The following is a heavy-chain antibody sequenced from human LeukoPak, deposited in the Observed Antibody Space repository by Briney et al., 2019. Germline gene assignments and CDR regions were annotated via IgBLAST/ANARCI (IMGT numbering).Heavy chain of an antibody. CDR1: GGSISSSSYY. Sequence: PSETLSLTCTVSGGSISSSSYYWGWIRQPPGTGLEWVSAISGSGGSTYYADSVKGRFTISRDNSKNTLYLQMNSLRAEDTAVYYCAKSMIVLIDAFDIWGQGTMVTVSS. CDR2: ISGSGGST. CDR3: AKSMIVLIDAFDI. J-gene: IGHJ3*02. D-gene: IGHD3-22*01. V-gene: IGHV3-23*01.